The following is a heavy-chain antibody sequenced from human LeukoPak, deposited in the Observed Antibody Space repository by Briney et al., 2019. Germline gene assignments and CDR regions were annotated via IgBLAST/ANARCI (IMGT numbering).Heavy chain of an antibody. CDR1: GFTFGDYA. V-gene: IGHV3-9*01. CDR3: AKVDHSSAYPGY. J-gene: IGHJ4*02. CDR2: ISWNSGSI. D-gene: IGHD3-22*01. Sequence: PGRSLRLSCAASGFTFGDYAMHWVRQAPGKGLEWVSGISWNSGSIGYADSVKGRCTISRDNAKNSLYLQMNSLRVEDTALYYCAKVDHSSAYPGYWGQGTLVTVSS.